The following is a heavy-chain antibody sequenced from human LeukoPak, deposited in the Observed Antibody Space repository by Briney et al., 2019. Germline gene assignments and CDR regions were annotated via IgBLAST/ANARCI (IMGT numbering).Heavy chain of an antibody. CDR3: ARGNDYVYYFDY. V-gene: IGHV3-48*03. J-gene: IGHJ4*02. Sequence: GGSLRLSCAASGFTFSSYEMNWVRQAPGKGLEWDSYISSSGSTIYYADSVKGRFTISRDNAKNSLYLQMNSLRAEDTAVYYCARGNDYVYYFDYCGQGTLVTVSS. D-gene: IGHD3-16*01. CDR2: ISSSGSTI. CDR1: GFTFSSYE.